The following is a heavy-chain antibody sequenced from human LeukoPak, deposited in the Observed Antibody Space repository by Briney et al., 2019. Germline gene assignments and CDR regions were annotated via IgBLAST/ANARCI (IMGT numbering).Heavy chain of an antibody. D-gene: IGHD3-22*01. J-gene: IGHJ4*02. CDR1: GGSIGSYY. V-gene: IGHV4-59*08. Sequence: SETLSLTCTVSGGSIGSYYWSWIRQPPGKGLEWIGYIYYSGSTNYNPSLKSRVTISVDTSKNQFSLKLSSVTAADTAVYYCARHGDSSGYYYLDYWGQGTLVTVSS. CDR2: IYYSGST. CDR3: ARHGDSSGYYYLDY.